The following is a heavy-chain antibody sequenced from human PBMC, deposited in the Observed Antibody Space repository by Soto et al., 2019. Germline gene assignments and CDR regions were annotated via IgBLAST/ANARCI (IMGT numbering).Heavy chain of an antibody. J-gene: IGHJ6*02. CDR2: ISSSGSTI. D-gene: IGHD6-13*01. CDR3: ARENLWSEAAADNPLYYYYYGMDV. Sequence: PGGSLILSCAASGFTFSSYEMNWVRQAPGKGLEWVSYISSSGSTIYYADSVKGRFTISRDNAKNSLYLQMNSLRAEDTAVYYCARENLWSEAAADNPLYYYYYGMDVWGQGTTVTVSS. CDR1: GFTFSSYE. V-gene: IGHV3-48*03.